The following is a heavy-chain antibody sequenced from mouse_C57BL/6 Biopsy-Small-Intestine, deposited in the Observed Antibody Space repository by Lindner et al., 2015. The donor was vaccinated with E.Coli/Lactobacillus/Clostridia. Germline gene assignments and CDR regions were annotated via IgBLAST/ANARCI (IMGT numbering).Heavy chain of an antibody. Sequence: EVQLQESGGDLVKPGGSLKLSCAASGFTFSDYGMHWVRQAPEKGLEWVAYISSGSSTICYADTVKGRFTISRDNAKNTLFLQMTSLRSEDTAMYYCARERIGTDYWGQGTTLTVSS. J-gene: IGHJ2*01. V-gene: IGHV5-17*01. CDR1: GFTFSDYG. CDR2: ISSGSSTI. CDR3: ARERIGTDY. D-gene: IGHD4-1*01.